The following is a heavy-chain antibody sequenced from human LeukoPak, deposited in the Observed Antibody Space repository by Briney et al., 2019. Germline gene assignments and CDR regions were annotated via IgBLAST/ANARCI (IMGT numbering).Heavy chain of an antibody. D-gene: IGHD3-22*01. J-gene: IGHJ5*02. Sequence: SETLSLTCAVYGGSFSGYYWSWIRQPPGKGLEWIGEINHSGSTNYNPSLKSRVTISVDTSKNQFSLKLSSVTAADTAVYYCARGHPKYYYDSSGYYNTWGQGTLVTVSS. V-gene: IGHV4-34*01. CDR2: INHSGST. CDR1: GGSFSGYY. CDR3: ARGHPKYYYDSSGYYNT.